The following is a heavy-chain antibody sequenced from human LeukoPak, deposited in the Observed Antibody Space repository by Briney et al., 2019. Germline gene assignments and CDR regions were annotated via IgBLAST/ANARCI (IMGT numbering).Heavy chain of an antibody. CDR1: GGSISSSSYY. CDR3: ARRSIAVAGKRYDY. J-gene: IGHJ4*02. Sequence: SETLSLTCTVSGGSISSSSYYWGWIRQPPGKGLEWIGSIYYSGSTYYNPSLKSRVTISVDTSKNQFSLKRSSVTAADTAVYYCARRSIAVAGKRYDYWGQGTLVTVSS. V-gene: IGHV4-39*01. D-gene: IGHD6-19*01. CDR2: IYYSGST.